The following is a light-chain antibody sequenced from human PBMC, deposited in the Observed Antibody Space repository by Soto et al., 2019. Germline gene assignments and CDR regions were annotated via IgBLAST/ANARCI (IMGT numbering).Light chain of an antibody. Sequence: EIVMTQSPVTFSVSPGEIATLSCRASQSVSTNLAWYQRKPDQAPRLLIYGASTRATGIPARFSGSGSGTEFTLTISSLQSEDFAVYYCQKYNNWPRKFGLGTKVDIK. CDR3: QKYNNWPRK. V-gene: IGKV3-15*01. J-gene: IGKJ1*01. CDR1: QSVSTN. CDR2: GAS.